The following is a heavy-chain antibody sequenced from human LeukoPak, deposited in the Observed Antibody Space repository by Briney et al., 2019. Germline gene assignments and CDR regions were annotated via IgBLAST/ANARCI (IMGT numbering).Heavy chain of an antibody. V-gene: IGHV3-30*02. Sequence: PGGSLRLSCAASGFTFSSYGMHWVRQAPGKGLEWVAFIRYDGSNKYYADSVKGRFTISRDNSKNTLYLQMNSLRAEDTAVYYCAKDREYSSSWYSTYYYYYMDVWGKGTTVTISS. CDR1: GFTFSSYG. CDR3: AKDREYSSSWYSTYYYYYMDV. CDR2: IRYDGSNK. D-gene: IGHD6-13*01. J-gene: IGHJ6*03.